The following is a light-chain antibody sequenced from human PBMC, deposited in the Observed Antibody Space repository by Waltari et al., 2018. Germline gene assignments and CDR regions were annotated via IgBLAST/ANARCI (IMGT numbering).Light chain of an antibody. CDR1: QSVTNY. CDR2: SAS. Sequence: RAPLSCRARQSVTNYLAWYQQKPGQAPRVLIYSASNRATGVPARFSGSGSGTDFTLTISSLEPEDFAVYYCQQRSNWPRTFGQGTKVEVK. V-gene: IGKV3-11*01. J-gene: IGKJ1*01. CDR3: QQRSNWPRT.